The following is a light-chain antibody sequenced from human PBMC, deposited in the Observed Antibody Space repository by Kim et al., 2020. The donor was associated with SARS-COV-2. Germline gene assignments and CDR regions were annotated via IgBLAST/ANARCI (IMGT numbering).Light chain of an antibody. CDR2: AAS. J-gene: IGKJ2*01. CDR1: QGIGDY. V-gene: IGKV1-9*01. Sequence: ASVGATFTITCRTSQGIGDYLAWYQQQPGKAPKLLIYAASTSQSGVPSRFRGSGSGTDFTLTINSLQPEDFATYYCQRLNTYPYTFGQGTKLEI. CDR3: QRLNTYPYT.